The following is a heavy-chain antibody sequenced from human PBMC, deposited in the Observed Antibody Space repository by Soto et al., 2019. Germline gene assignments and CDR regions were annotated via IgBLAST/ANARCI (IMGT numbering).Heavy chain of an antibody. J-gene: IGHJ5*01. D-gene: IGHD6-13*01. Sequence: SETLSLTCSVSGNSIGSYYWSWIRQSAGRGLEWIGRIYTSGITNYNPSLKSRVSMSVDTSKKQFSLKLTSVTAADTAVYYCARQTTYSSSWYDSWGQGTLVTVSS. V-gene: IGHV4-4*07. CDR1: GNSIGSYY. CDR2: IYTSGIT. CDR3: ARQTTYSSSWYDS.